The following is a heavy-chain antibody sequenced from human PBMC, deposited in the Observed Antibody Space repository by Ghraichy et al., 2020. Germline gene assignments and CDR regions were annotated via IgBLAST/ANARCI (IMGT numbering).Heavy chain of an antibody. CDR1: GFTLSNYW. J-gene: IGHJ4*02. D-gene: IGHD2-15*01. CDR2: IKSDGSST. CDR3: AREYCSGGRCFFGTGGSHFDY. V-gene: IGHV3-74*01. Sequence: GESLNISCAASGFTLSNYWMHWVRQAPGKGLVWVSRIKSDGSSTNYADSVMGRFTISRDNARNTLYLQMNSLRDEDSALYYCAREYCSGGRCFFGTGGSHFDYWGRGTLVTVSS.